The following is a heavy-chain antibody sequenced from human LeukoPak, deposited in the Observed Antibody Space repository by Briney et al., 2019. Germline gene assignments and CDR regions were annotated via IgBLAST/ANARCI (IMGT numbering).Heavy chain of an antibody. V-gene: IGHV4-39*07. CDR3: ARRFYYYDSSGYYSR. D-gene: IGHD3-22*01. CDR1: GGSISSSSYY. CDR2: VNHSGST. J-gene: IGHJ4*02. Sequence: SETLSLTCTVSGGSISSSSYYWGWIRQPPGKGLEWIGEVNHSGSTNYNPSLKSRVTISVDTSKNQFSLKLSSVTAADTAVYYCARRFYYYDSSGYYSRWGQGTLVTVSS.